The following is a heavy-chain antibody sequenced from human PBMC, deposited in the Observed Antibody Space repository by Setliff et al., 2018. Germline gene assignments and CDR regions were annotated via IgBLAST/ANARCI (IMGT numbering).Heavy chain of an antibody. CDR1: GGSFSGYY. D-gene: IGHD1-26*01. J-gene: IGHJ3*02. Sequence: PSETLSLTCAVYGGSFSGYYWSWIRQPPGKGLEWIGEINHSGSTNYNPSLKSRVTISVDTSKNQFSLKLSSVTAADTAVYYCARKGISALSGALDMWGQGTMVTVSS. V-gene: IGHV4-34*01. CDR2: INHSGST. CDR3: ARKGISALSGALDM.